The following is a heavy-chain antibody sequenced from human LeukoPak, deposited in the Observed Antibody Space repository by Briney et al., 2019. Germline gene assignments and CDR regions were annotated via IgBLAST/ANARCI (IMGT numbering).Heavy chain of an antibody. D-gene: IGHD3-10*01. CDR3: AKDGNRMMYYYGSGSSYYFDY. V-gene: IGHV3-23*01. CDR2: ISGSGGST. CDR1: GFTFSSYS. J-gene: IGHJ4*02. Sequence: GGSLRLSCAASGFTFSSYSMNWVRQAPGKGLEWVSAISGSGGSTYYADSVKGRFTISRDNSKNTLYLQMNSLRAEDTAVYYCAKDGNRMMYYYGSGSSYYFDYWGQGTLVTVSS.